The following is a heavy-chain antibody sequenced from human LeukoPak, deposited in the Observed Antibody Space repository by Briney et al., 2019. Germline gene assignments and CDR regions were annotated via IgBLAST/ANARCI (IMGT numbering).Heavy chain of an antibody. CDR3: ARRAGAYTHAYVY. V-gene: IGHV3-53*01. CDR2: IYSAGST. CDR1: LFTVRSNS. J-gene: IGHJ4*02. Sequence: GWALTLSCTVCLFTVRSNSMSWVRQAPGKGLEWVSFIYSAGSTHYSDSVKGRVTLSIDNSKNTLYLQMNSLRGEDTAGYYCARRAGAYTHAYVYWGQGTLVTVSS. D-gene: IGHD3-16*01.